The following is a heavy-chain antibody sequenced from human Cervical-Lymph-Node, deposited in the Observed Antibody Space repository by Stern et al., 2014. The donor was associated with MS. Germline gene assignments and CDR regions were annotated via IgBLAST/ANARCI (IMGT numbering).Heavy chain of an antibody. D-gene: IGHD3-10*01. Sequence: HVQLVQSGADVKKPGSSVRVSCKAYGGISWLRQAPGLGLAWMGGILRTGGTAPYTQRSQASLTITEDNSPKTNYMEMRSTRSDDTAIYYSARGAGDNWFDPWGQGTLVSVSS. V-gene: IGHV1-69*06. CDR1: GG. CDR3: ARGAGDNWFDP. J-gene: IGHJ5*02. CDR2: ILRTGGTA.